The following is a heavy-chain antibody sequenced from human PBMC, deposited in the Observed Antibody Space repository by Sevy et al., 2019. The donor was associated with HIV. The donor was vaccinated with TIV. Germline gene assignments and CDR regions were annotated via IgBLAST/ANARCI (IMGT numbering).Heavy chain of an antibody. V-gene: IGHV3-49*03. D-gene: IGHD3-10*01. CDR1: GFTFGDYT. Sequence: GGSLRLSCTASGFTFGDYTMSWLRQAPGKGLEWVGFIRSKTYGGTTEDAASVKGRFTISRDDSRSIDYLQLNRLKTEDTAVYYCTRVRGTISPYYFFGMDVWGQGTTVTVSS. CDR2: IRSKTYGGTT. CDR3: TRVRGTISPYYFFGMDV. J-gene: IGHJ6*02.